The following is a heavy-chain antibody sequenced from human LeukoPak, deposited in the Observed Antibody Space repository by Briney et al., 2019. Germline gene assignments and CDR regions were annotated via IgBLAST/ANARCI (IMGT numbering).Heavy chain of an antibody. Sequence: ASVKVSCKASGYTFTSYYMHWVRQAPGQGLEWMGIINPSGGSTSYAQKFQGRVTMTRDTSMSTVYMELSSLRSEDTAVYYCARFCSGGSCYRDAPDYYYYGMDVWGQGTTVTVSS. J-gene: IGHJ6*02. D-gene: IGHD2-15*01. CDR3: ARFCSGGSCYRDAPDYYYYGMDV. V-gene: IGHV1-46*01. CDR1: GYTFTSYY. CDR2: INPSGGST.